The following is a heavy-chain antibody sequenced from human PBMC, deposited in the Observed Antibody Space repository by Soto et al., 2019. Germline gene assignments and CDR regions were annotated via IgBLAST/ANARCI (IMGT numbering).Heavy chain of an antibody. CDR1: GNSIPSSSYY. Sequence: PSDTLSLSCTVSGNSIPSSSYYWGWIRKPPGKGLEWIGSIYYSGSTYYNPSLKSRVTISVDTSKNQFSLKLSSVTAADTAVYYCARGGRDGYNGRGWFDPWGQGTLVTVS. J-gene: IGHJ5*02. CDR3: ARGGRDGYNGRGWFDP. CDR2: IYYSGST. V-gene: IGHV4-39*01. D-gene: IGHD2-21*01.